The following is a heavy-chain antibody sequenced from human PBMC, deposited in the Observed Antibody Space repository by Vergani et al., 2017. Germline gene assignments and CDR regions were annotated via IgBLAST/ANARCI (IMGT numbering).Heavy chain of an antibody. J-gene: IGHJ6*02. CDR3: ARVGRGYSYGYGYYYGMDV. V-gene: IGHV4-34*01. CDR1: GGSFSGYY. CDR2: INHSGST. Sequence: QVQLQQWGAGLLKPSETLSLTCAVYGGSFSGYYWSWIRQPPGKGLEWIGEINHSGSTNYNPSLKSRVTISVDTSKNQFSLKRSSVTAADTAVYYCARVGRGYSYGYGYYYGMDVWGQGTTVTVSS. D-gene: IGHD5-18*01.